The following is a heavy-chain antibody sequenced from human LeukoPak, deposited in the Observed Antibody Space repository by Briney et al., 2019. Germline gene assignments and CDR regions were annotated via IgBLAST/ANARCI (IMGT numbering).Heavy chain of an antibody. J-gene: IGHJ4*02. CDR1: GFTFSSYA. CDR3: ARVDNDSSGYDFDY. V-gene: IGHV3-30-3*01. D-gene: IGHD3-22*01. Sequence: LAGGSLRLSCAASGFTFSSYAMHWVRQAPGKGLEGVAVISYDGSNKYYADSVKGRFTISRDNSKNTLYLQMNSLRAEDTAVYYCARVDNDSSGYDFDYWGQGTLVTVSS. CDR2: ISYDGSNK.